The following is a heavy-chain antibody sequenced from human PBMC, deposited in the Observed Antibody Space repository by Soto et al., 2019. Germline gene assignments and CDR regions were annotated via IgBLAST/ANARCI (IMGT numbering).Heavy chain of an antibody. V-gene: IGHV3-21*01. CDR2: IRGVDNNK. CDR3: ARDRVRGALPQYVMDV. CDR1: GFPFSSYS. D-gene: IGHD3-10*01. Sequence: GGSLRLSCAASGFPFSSYSLNWARQAPGKGLEWVYSIRGVDNNKYYAASVKGRFTISRDNAKNSLFLHLSGLTADDTAVYYCARDRVRGALPQYVMDVAGQGTTVTVSS. J-gene: IGHJ6*02.